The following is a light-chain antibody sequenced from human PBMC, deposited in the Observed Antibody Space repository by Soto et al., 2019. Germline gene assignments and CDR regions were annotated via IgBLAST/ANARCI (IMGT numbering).Light chain of an antibody. Sequence: DIQMTQSPSSLSASVGDRVTITCRARQSITTYLNWYRQKPGKAPKLLIYAASSLQSGAPSRFSGSGYETEFTLSISSLQPEDFATYFCQQIYSAPLTFGGGTKVEIK. CDR2: AAS. CDR1: QSITTY. J-gene: IGKJ4*01. CDR3: QQIYSAPLT. V-gene: IGKV1-39*01.